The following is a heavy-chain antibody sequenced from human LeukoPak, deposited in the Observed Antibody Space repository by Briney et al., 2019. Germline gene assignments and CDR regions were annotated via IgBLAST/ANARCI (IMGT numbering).Heavy chain of an antibody. CDR2: ISSTGSTI. V-gene: IGHV3-48*03. J-gene: IGHJ3*02. CDR1: GFTFRSYE. Sequence: GGSLRLSCAASGFTFRSYEINWVRQAPGKGLEWVSYISSTGSTIYYADSVKGRFTISRDNAKNSLFLQMNSLRPEDTAVYYCARAQYYYDSSGYYHDAFDIWGQGTMVTVSS. D-gene: IGHD3-22*01. CDR3: ARAQYYYDSSGYYHDAFDI.